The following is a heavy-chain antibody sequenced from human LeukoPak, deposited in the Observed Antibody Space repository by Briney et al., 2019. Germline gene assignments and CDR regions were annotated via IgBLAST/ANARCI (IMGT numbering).Heavy chain of an antibody. J-gene: IGHJ4*02. Sequence: ASVKVSCKAYGHSFTSYYMHWVRQAPGQGLEWMGIINPRGGHTSYAQKFQGRVTLTRDTSTTTVYMELSSLRSEDTAVYYCARDIPYEVTFGGVTVMGSFVLDYWGQGTLVTVSS. CDR1: GHSFTSYY. CDR3: ARDIPYEVTFGGVTVMGSFVLDY. D-gene: IGHD3-16*02. CDR2: INPRGGHT. V-gene: IGHV1-46*01.